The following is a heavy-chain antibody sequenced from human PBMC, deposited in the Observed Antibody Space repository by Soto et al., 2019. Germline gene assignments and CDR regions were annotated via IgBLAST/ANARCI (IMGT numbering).Heavy chain of an antibody. CDR1: GYIFTSYQ. D-gene: IGHD2-21*01. CDR3: VRCGSGGSCYTSPLSY. J-gene: IGHJ4*02. CDR2: IKPSDGTT. V-gene: IGHV1-46*01. Sequence: QVQVVQSGTEVKKPGASVKVSCKASGYIFTSYQMHWVRQAPGQGLDWMGIIKPSDGTTTYAKKFQGRVTMTSDTSTRTIYMELSSLTSEDTAVYFCVRCGSGGSCYTSPLSYWGQGTLVTVS.